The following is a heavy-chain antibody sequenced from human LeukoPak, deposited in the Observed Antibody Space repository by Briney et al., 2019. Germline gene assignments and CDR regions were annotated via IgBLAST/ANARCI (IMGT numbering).Heavy chain of an antibody. CDR1: GFILNDYE. D-gene: IGHD2-15*01. CDR2: MSNIGHRI. V-gene: IGHV3-48*03. J-gene: IGHJ4*02. CDR3: VRGPYCSGGSCYSGHSGLLDY. Sequence: GGSLRLSCAISGFILNDYEASWVPQTPGKGPEWIAYMSNIGHRIYYADSVRGRFTISRDNARNSLYLQMSNLRAEDSAVYSCVRGPYCSGGSCYSGHSGLLDYWGQGTLVTVSS.